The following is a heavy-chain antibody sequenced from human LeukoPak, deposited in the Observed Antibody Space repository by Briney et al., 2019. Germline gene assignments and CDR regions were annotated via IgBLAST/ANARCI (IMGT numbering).Heavy chain of an antibody. J-gene: IGHJ4*02. V-gene: IGHV3-11*01. CDR3: ASDIVATSGDF. CDR2: MTSSGDDI. CDR1: GFTFSDYY. D-gene: IGHD5-12*01. Sequence: PGGSLRLSCAASGFTFSDYYMSWIRQAPGKGLEWAAYMTSSGDDIYYADSVKGRFTISRDNAKNALFLRMNSLRVEDTATYYCASDIVATSGDFWGQGTLVSVSS.